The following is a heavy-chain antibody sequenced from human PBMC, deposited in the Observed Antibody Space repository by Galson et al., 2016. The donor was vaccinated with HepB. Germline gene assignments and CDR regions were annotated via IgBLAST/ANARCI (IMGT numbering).Heavy chain of an antibody. Sequence: SLRLSCAASGFTLTTYAIHWVRQAPGKGLEWVADISADGSTTYYGDSVKGRFTISRETSTTILYLPMNSLTTAATAVYYCAPERWSFSNTWYESLGHWGQGSQVTVSS. CDR3: APERWSFSNTWYESLGH. D-gene: IGHD4-23*01. J-gene: IGHJ4*02. CDR2: ISADGSTT. V-gene: IGHV3-30-3*01. CDR1: GFTLTTYA.